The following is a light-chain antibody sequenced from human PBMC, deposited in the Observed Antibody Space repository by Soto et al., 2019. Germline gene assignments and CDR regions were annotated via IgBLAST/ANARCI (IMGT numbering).Light chain of an antibody. CDR1: SNDVGRYIH. Sequence: VLTQPRSVSGSPGQSVTISCTGTSNDVGRYIHVSWYQQHPGKAPKLMIYDVSKRPSGVPDRFSGSKSGNTASLTISGLQAEDEADYYCCSFAGNPYVFGTGTKVTVL. J-gene: IGLJ1*01. CDR2: DVS. CDR3: CSFAGNPYV. V-gene: IGLV2-11*01.